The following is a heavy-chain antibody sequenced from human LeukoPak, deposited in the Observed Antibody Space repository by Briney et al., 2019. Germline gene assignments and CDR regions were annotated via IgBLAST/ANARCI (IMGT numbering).Heavy chain of an antibody. D-gene: IGHD6-13*01. V-gene: IGHV1-18*01. CDR3: ARRLQSIAAASTHYYYYYMDV. J-gene: IGHJ6*03. Sequence: ASVKVSCKASGYTFTSYGISWVRQAPGQGLEWMGWISAYNGNTNYAQKLQGRVTMTTDTSTSTAYMELRSLRSDDTAVYYCARRLQSIAAASTHYYYYYMDVWGKGTTVTISS. CDR2: ISAYNGNT. CDR1: GYTFTSYG.